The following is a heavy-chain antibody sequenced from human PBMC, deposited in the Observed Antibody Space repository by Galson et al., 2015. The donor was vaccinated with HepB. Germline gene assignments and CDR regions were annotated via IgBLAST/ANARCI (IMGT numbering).Heavy chain of an antibody. CDR1: GYTFTDYV. Sequence: SVKVSCKASGYTFTDYVVNWVRQAPGQGLEWMGWMNTNTWKPTYAPGFAGRFVFSLDTSVTTAYLQISSLETDDTAVYYCARSPLRFLDWLPYYDYYYMDVWGEGTTVTVSS. J-gene: IGHJ6*03. D-gene: IGHD3-3*01. V-gene: IGHV7-4-1*02. CDR3: ARSPLRFLDWLPYYDYYYMDV. CDR2: MNTNTWKP.